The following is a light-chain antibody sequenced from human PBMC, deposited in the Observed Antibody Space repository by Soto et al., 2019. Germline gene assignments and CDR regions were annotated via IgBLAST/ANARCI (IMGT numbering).Light chain of an antibody. CDR3: SSYTSSSIDYV. CDR1: SSDVGGYNY. V-gene: IGLV2-14*01. J-gene: IGLJ1*01. CDR2: EVS. Sequence: QSALTQPASVSGSPGQSITISCTGTSSDVGGYNYVSWYQQHLGKAPKLMIYEVSNRPSGVSNRFSGSKSGNTASLTISGLQAEDEADYYRSSYTSSSIDYVFGTGTTLTVL.